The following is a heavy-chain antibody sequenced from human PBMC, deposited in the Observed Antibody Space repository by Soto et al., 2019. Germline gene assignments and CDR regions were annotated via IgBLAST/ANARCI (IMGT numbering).Heavy chain of an antibody. Sequence: GGSLRLSCAASGFTFSSYWMSWVRQAPGKVLEWVASIKQDGSEKYYVDSVKGRFTISRDNSKNTLYLQMNSLTAEDTAVYYCAKNAPTDRGDWGQGTLVTV. V-gene: IGHV3-7*05. D-gene: IGHD3-10*01. CDR2: IKQDGSEK. J-gene: IGHJ4*02. CDR3: AKNAPTDRGD. CDR1: GFTFSSYW.